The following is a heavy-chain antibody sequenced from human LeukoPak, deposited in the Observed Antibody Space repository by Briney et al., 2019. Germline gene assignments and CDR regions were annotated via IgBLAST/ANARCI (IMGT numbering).Heavy chain of an antibody. Sequence: QPGRSLRLSCAASGFTFSSYAMHWVRQAPGKGLEWVAVISYDGSNKYYADSVKGRFTISRDNSKNTLYLQMNSLRAEDTAVYYCAAPYYYDSSGYYYWGQGTLVTVSS. CDR1: GFTFSSYA. CDR3: AAPYYYDSSGYYY. CDR2: ISYDGSNK. V-gene: IGHV3-30*04. J-gene: IGHJ4*02. D-gene: IGHD3-22*01.